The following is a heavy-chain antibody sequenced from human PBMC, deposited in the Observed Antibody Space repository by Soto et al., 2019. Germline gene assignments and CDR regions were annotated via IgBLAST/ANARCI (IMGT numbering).Heavy chain of an antibody. CDR2: INHSGST. Sequence: QVQLQQWGAGLLKPSETLSLTCAVYGGSFSGYYWSWIRQPPGKGLEWIGEINHSGSTNYNPSLKSRVTLSVDTSKNQFSLKLSSVPAADAAVYYCARLWGPEYDYVWGSPDAFDIWGQGTMVTVSS. J-gene: IGHJ3*02. D-gene: IGHD3-16*01. CDR1: GGSFSGYY. V-gene: IGHV4-34*01. CDR3: ARLWGPEYDYVWGSPDAFDI.